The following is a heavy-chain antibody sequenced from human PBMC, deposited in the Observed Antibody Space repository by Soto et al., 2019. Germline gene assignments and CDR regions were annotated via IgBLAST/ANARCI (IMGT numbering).Heavy chain of an antibody. V-gene: IGHV4-31*02. Sequence: SETLSLTCTVSGGSISSGGYCWYWIRQHPGKGLEWIGYIYYSGTTYYNPSLKSRVTISVDTSKNQFSLKLSSVTAADTAVYYCAASCVACGGFNYYGMDVWGQGTKVTVSS. CDR1: GGSISSGGYC. J-gene: IGHJ6*02. CDR3: AASCVACGGFNYYGMDV. D-gene: IGHD2-21*01. CDR2: IYYSGTT.